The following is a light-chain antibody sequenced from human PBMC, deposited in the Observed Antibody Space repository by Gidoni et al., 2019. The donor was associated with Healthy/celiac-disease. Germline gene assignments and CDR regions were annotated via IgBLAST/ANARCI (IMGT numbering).Light chain of an antibody. Sequence: DIQMTQSPSTLSASVGDRVTITCRASQSSSSWLAWYQQKPGKAPKLLIYKASSLESGVPSRFSGSGSGTEFTLTISSLQPDDFATYYCQQYNSYLFGHGTKVDIK. J-gene: IGKJ3*01. V-gene: IGKV1-5*03. CDR2: KAS. CDR1: QSSSSW. CDR3: QQYNSYL.